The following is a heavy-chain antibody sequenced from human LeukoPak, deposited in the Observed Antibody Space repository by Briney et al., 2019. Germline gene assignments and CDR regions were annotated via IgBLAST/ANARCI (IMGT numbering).Heavy chain of an antibody. Sequence: PSETLSLTCTVSGVSISNYYWNWIRQPPGKGLEWFGYIYSSGSTNYNPSLKSRVTISLDTSKNQFSLKLSSVTPADTAVYYCAREDADYWGQGTLVTVSS. CDR2: IYSSGST. CDR3: AREDADY. V-gene: IGHV4-59*01. J-gene: IGHJ4*02. CDR1: GVSISNYY.